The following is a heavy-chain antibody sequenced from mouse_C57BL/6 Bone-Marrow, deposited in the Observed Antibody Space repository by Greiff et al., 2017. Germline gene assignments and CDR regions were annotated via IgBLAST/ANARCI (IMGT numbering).Heavy chain of an antibody. CDR1: GYTFTSYG. D-gene: IGHD2-5*01. V-gene: IGHV1-81*01. J-gene: IGHJ1*03. CDR3: ARLYYSNTWYFDV. CDR2: IYPRSGNT. Sequence: QVQLQQSGAELARPGASVKLSCKASGYTFTSYGISWVKQRTGQGLEWIGEIYPRSGNTYYNEKFKGKATLTADKSSSTAYMELRSLTSEDSAVYFCARLYYSNTWYFDVWGTGTTGTVAS.